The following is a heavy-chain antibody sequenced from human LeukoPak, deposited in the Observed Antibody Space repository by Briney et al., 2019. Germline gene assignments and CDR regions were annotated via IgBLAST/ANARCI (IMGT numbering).Heavy chain of an antibody. V-gene: IGHV3-30*04. CDR3: AKDLLWPKDIVVVPGRFDY. CDR2: ISYDGSNK. D-gene: IGHD2-2*01. CDR1: GFTFSSYA. Sequence: QPGRSQRLSCAASGFTFSSYAMNWVRQAPGKGLEWVAAISYDGSNKYYADSVKGRFTISRDNSKNTLNLQMNSLRAEDTAVYYCAKDLLWPKDIVVVPGRFDYWGQGTLVTVSS. J-gene: IGHJ4*02.